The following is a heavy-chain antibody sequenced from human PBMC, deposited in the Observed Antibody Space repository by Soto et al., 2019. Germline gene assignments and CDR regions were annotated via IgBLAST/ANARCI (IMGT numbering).Heavy chain of an antibody. V-gene: IGHV4-34*01. D-gene: IGHD4-4*01. J-gene: IGHJ6*02. Sequence: SETLSHTCAVDGECCSRYSWNCIRQPPGKGLEWIGEINHSGSTNYNPSLKSRVTISVDTSKNQFSLKLSSVTAADTAVYYCARGKRATVTPNYYYYYYGMDVWGQGTTVTVSS. CDR3: ARGKRATVTPNYYYYYYGMDV. CDR2: INHSGST. CDR1: GECCSRYS.